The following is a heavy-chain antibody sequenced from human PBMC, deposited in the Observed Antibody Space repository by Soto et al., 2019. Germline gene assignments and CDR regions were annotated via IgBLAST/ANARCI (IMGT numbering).Heavy chain of an antibody. CDR1: GGSMIAYY. CDR3: ARVRGTAGKRYFDY. Sequence: PSETLSLTCTVSGGSMIAYYWSWMRQPPGKGLQWIGYTYYSGSTTYNPSLKSRVTISVDSSKNQFSLKPDSVTPADTAVYYCARVRGTAGKRYFDYWGPGTLVTVSS. J-gene: IGHJ4*02. CDR2: TYYSGST. V-gene: IGHV4-59*01. D-gene: IGHD6-13*01.